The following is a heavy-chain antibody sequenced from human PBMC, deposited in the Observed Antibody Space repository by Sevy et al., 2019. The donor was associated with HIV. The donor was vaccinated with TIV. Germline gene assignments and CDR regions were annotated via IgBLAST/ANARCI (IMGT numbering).Heavy chain of an antibody. CDR1: GFTFSTYA. J-gene: IGHJ4*02. CDR2: LNGVRT. Sequence: GGSLRLSCAASGFTFSTYAVSWVRQAPGKGLEWGEALNGVRTYYAGSVKGRFTISRDNPKKTVYLEVNSLRVEDTALYYCVKEETAPYFDCWGQGTLVTVSS. D-gene: IGHD2-21*02. CDR3: VKEETAPYFDC. V-gene: IGHV3-23*01.